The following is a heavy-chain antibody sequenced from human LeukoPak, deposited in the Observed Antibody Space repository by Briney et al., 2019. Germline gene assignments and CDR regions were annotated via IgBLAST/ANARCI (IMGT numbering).Heavy chain of an antibody. CDR3: ARDKVGATRPWYYYYGMDV. CDR1: RFTFSSYA. CDR2: ISYDGSNK. Sequence: GGSLRLSCAASRFTFSSYAMHWVRQAPGKGLEWVAVISYDGSNKYYADSVKGRSTISRDNSKNTLYLQMNSLRAEDTAVYYCARDKVGATRPWYYYYGMDVWGQGTTVTVSS. V-gene: IGHV3-30-3*01. D-gene: IGHD1-26*01. J-gene: IGHJ6*02.